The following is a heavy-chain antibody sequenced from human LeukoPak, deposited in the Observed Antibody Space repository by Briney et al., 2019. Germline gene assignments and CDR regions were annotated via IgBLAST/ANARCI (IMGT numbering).Heavy chain of an antibody. CDR3: ARVLFDAFDI. J-gene: IGHJ3*02. CDR1: GGSVSSGSYS. Sequence: PSETLSLTCTVSGGSVSSGSYSWSWIRQPPGKGLEWIGYIYHSGSTYYNPSLKSRVTISVDRSKNQFSLKLSSVTAADTAVYYCARVLFDAFDIWGQGTMVTVSS. V-gene: IGHV4-30-2*01. CDR2: IYHSGST. D-gene: IGHD3-10*01.